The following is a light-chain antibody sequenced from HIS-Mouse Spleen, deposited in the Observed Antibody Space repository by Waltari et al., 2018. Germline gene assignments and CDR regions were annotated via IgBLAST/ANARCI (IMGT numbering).Light chain of an antibody. V-gene: IGKV1-9*01. CDR2: AAS. J-gene: IGKJ1*01. CDR1: QGISSY. CDR3: QQLNSYPPT. Sequence: DIQWTQSPSFRSASVGDRGTITRRASQGISSYIDWYQQKPWKAPKILIYAASTLQSGVPSRSSGSGSGTEFTLTISSLQPEDFATYYCQQLNSYPPTFVQCTKVEIK.